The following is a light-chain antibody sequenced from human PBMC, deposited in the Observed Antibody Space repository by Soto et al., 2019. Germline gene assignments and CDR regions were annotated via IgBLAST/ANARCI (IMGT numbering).Light chain of an antibody. CDR1: QSISIW. V-gene: IGKV1-5*01. Sequence: DIQMTQSPSTLSASVGDRVTITCRASQSISIWLAWYQHKPGKAPKLLIYDASSLESGVPSRFSGSGSGTEFTLTISSLQPDDFATYYCQQYNSYSITFGQGTRLEIK. CDR2: DAS. J-gene: IGKJ5*01. CDR3: QQYNSYSIT.